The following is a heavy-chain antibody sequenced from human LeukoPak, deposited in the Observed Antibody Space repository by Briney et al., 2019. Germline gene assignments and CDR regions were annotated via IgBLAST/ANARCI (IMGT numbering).Heavy chain of an antibody. Sequence: AASVKVSCKASGYTFTGYYMHWVRQAPGQGLEWMGWISAYNGNTNYAQKLQGRVTMTTDTSTSTAYMELRSLRSDDTAVYYCARVGGWTTADKDFDYWGQGTLVTVSS. J-gene: IGHJ4*02. CDR1: GYTFTGYY. V-gene: IGHV1-18*04. CDR2: ISAYNGNT. D-gene: IGHD4-17*01. CDR3: ARVGGWTTADKDFDY.